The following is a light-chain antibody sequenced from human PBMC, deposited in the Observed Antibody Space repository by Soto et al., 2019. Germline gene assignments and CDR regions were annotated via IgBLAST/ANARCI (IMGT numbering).Light chain of an antibody. CDR1: SSDVGSFNL. CDR3: WSYAGSSSSHVA. Sequence: QSVLTQPASVSGSPGQSITISCTGTSSDVGSFNLVSWYQQLPGEAPKLMIYDASKRPSGVSNRFSGSKSGNTASLTISGLQAEDEADYYCWSYAGSSSSHVALGGGTKLTVL. V-gene: IGLV2-23*01. J-gene: IGLJ2*01. CDR2: DAS.